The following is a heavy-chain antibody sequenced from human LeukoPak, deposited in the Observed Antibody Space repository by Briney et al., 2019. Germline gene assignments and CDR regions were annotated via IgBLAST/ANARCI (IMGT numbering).Heavy chain of an antibody. V-gene: IGHV1-8*01. CDR2: MSPNSGNT. CDR3: ARGFHSGSYYGN. J-gene: IGHJ4*02. Sequence: APVKVSCKASGYTFTSYDINWVRQATGQGLEWMGWMSPNSGNTGYAQKFQGRVTMTRNTSISTAYMELSSLRSEDTAVYYCARGFHSGSYYGNWGQGTLVTVSS. D-gene: IGHD1-26*01. CDR1: GYTFTSYD.